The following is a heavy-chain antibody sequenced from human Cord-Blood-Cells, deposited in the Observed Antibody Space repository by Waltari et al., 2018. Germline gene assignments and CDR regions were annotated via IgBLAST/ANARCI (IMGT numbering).Heavy chain of an antibody. CDR2: ISSSGSTI. D-gene: IGHD3-10*01. J-gene: IGHJ6*01. Sequence: EVQLVASGGGLVQHGGSLRLSCAASGFTFSSYEMNWVRQAPGNGLEWVSYISSSGSTIYYADSVKGRFTISRDNAKNSLYLQMNSLRAEDTAVYYCARDTYYYGSGSYYYYGMDVW. V-gene: IGHV3-48*03. CDR1: GFTFSSYE. CDR3: ARDTYYYGSGSYYYYGMDV.